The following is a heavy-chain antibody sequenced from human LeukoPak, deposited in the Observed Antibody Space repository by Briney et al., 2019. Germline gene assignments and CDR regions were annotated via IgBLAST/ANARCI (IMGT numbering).Heavy chain of an antibody. V-gene: IGHV3-21*01. CDR2: ITSSSTYI. CDR3: ARAHRGGVDY. D-gene: IGHD2-15*01. CDR1: GFSFSNYN. J-gene: IGHJ4*02. Sequence: PGGSLRLSCAASGFSFSNYNMNWVRQAPGKGLEWVSSITSSSTYIYYADSVKGRFTISRDNAKNSLYLQMNSLRAEDTTVYYCARAHRGGVDYWGQGTLVTVSS.